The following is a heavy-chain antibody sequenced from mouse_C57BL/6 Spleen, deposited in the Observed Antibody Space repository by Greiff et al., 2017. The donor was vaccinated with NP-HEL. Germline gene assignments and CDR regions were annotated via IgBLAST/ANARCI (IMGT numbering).Heavy chain of an antibody. Sequence: EVKLVESGPGLVKPSQSLSLTCSVTGYSITSGYYWNWIRQFPGNKLEWMGYISYDGSNNYNPSLKNRISITRDTSKNQFFLKLNSVTTEDTATYYCARDQYYYGSVGYFDVWGTGTTVTVSS. CDR2: ISYDGSN. V-gene: IGHV3-6*01. CDR1: GYSITSGYY. D-gene: IGHD1-1*01. CDR3: ARDQYYYGSVGYFDV. J-gene: IGHJ1*03.